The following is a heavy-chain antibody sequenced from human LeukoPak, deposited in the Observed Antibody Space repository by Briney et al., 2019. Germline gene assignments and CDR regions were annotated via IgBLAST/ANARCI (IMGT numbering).Heavy chain of an antibody. J-gene: IGHJ4*02. CDR2: IYTSGSI. V-gene: IGHV4-61*09. Sequence: SETLALPFTFSGGFLSMTSYDGYCIRQPAGKGLEWIGHIYTSGSINYHPSLKSRLTISVDTFTNQFSLKLTYVTAADTAVYYCTKGRGIWGQGNLVTVSS. D-gene: IGHD3-10*01. CDR1: GGFLSMTSYD. CDR3: TKGRGI.